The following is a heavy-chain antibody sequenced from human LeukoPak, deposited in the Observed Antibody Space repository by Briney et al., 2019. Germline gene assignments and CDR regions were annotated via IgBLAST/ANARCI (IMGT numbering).Heavy chain of an antibody. Sequence: GGSLRLSCAASGFTVSSNYMSWVRQAPGKGLEWVSVISGSGGNTYYADSVKGRFTISRDNSKNTLYLQMNSLRAEDTAVYYCAKDRGTSGLANYFDYWGQGTPVTVSS. V-gene: IGHV3-23*01. J-gene: IGHJ4*02. CDR1: GFTVSSNY. CDR2: ISGSGGNT. CDR3: AKDRGTSGLANYFDY. D-gene: IGHD3-3*02.